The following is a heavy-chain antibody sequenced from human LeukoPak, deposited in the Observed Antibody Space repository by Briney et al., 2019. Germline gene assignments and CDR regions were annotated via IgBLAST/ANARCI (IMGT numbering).Heavy chain of an antibody. CDR1: GFTFSSYE. D-gene: IGHD2-15*01. J-gene: IGHJ6*04. CDR2: ISSSGSTI. V-gene: IGHV3-48*03. Sequence: GGSLRLSCAASGFTFSSYEMNWVRQAPGKGLEWVSYISSSGSTIYYADSVKGRFTISRDNAKNSLYLQMNSLRAEDTAVYYCARNYVPAWCSSGSCYGYYYYGMDVWGKGTTVTVPS. CDR3: ARNYVPAWCSSGSCYGYYYYGMDV.